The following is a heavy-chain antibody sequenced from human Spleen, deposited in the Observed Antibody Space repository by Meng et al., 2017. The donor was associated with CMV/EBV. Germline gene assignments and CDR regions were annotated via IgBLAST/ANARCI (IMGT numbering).Heavy chain of an antibody. V-gene: IGHV3-48*04. CDR1: GFTFSDYD. CDR2: ISSRSSPI. CDR3: ARVYDFWCGYYTATVYYFDY. D-gene: IGHD3-3*01. J-gene: IGHJ4*02. Sequence: GESLKISCAASGFTFSDYDMTWVRQAPGKGLEWVSYISSRSSPIYYADSVKGRFTISRDNAKDSLYLQMNSLRAEDTAVYYCARVYDFWCGYYTATVYYFDYWGQGTVVTVSS.